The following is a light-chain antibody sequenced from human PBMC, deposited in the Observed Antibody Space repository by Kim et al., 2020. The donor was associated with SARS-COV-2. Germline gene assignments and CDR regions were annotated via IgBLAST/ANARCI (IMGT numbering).Light chain of an antibody. CDR3: HQYGSPPST. CDR2: IAS. Sequence: SQGEKATLSCRARRGGTSNYLAWYQQKPGQAPRLLIYIASSRATGIPDRFSGSGSGTEFTLTISRLEPEDFAVYYCHQYGSPPSTFGQGTRLEIK. J-gene: IGKJ5*01. V-gene: IGKV3-20*01. CDR1: RGGTSNY.